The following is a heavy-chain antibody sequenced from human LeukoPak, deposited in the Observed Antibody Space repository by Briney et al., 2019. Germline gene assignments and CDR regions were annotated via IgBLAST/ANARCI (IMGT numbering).Heavy chain of an antibody. CDR1: GFIFRSFD. J-gene: IGHJ4*02. Sequence: GGSLRLSCAASGFIFRSFDMYWVREAPGKGLEWVAYISSGATTMYYADPVKGRFTISRDDAKNSLFLQMNSLRAEDTAVYYCALLAVASDFDCWGQGTLVTVSS. CDR3: ALLAVASDFDC. V-gene: IGHV3-48*03. D-gene: IGHD6-19*01. CDR2: ISSGATTM.